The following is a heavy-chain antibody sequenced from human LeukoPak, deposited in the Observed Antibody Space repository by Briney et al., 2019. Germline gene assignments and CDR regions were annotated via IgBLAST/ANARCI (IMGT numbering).Heavy chain of an antibody. CDR2: IYSSGNT. D-gene: IGHD7-27*01. CDR3: ARDSHWGVPFDY. J-gene: IGHJ4*02. CDR1: GGSISSHY. Sequence: KLFETLSLTCTVSGGSISSHYWNWIRQPAGKGLEWIGHIYSSGNTNYNPSLKSRVTMSVDTSKNQFSLKLRSVTAADTAVYYCARDSHWGVPFDYWGQGTLVTVSS. V-gene: IGHV4-4*07.